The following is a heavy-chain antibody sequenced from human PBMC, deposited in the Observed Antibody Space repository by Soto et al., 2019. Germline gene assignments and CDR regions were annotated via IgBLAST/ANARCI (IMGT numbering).Heavy chain of an antibody. Sequence: QVQLQESGPGLVKPSETLSLTCTVSGGSVSSGSYYWSWIRQPPGKGLEWIGYIYYSGSTNYNPSLESRVTISVDTSKNQFSLKLSSVTAADTAVYYCARELNNYDSSGAYYFDYWGQGTLVTVSS. CDR2: IYYSGST. D-gene: IGHD3-22*01. CDR1: GGSVSSGSYY. J-gene: IGHJ4*02. CDR3: ARELNNYDSSGAYYFDY. V-gene: IGHV4-61*01.